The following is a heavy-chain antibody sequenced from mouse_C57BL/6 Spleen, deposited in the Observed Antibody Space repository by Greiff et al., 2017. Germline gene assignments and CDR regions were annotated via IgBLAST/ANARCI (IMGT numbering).Heavy chain of an antibody. J-gene: IGHJ2*01. CDR1: GFTFSNYW. D-gene: IGHD2-1*01. CDR2: IRLKSDNYAT. V-gene: IGHV6-3*01. Sequence: EVQVVESGGGLVQPGGSMKLSCVASGFTFSNYWMNWVRQSPEKGLEWVAQIRLKSDNYATHYAESVKGRFTISRDDSKSSGYLQMNNVRAEDTGIYYCTNLPTGFAYWGQGTTLTVSS. CDR3: TNLPTGFAY.